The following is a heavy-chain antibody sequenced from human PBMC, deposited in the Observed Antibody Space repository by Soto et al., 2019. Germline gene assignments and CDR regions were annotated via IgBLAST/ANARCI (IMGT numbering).Heavy chain of an antibody. CDR1: GFTFSDYY. Sequence: ESGGGLVTPGGSLRLSCATSGFTFSDYYMSWVRQAPGKGLEWVSYISSSSTYTNYADSVKGRFTISRDNAKNSLYLQMNSLRAEDTAVYYCAGKQWEPSGNYYFDYWGQGTLVTVSS. CDR3: AGKQWEPSGNYYFDY. CDR2: ISSSSTYT. J-gene: IGHJ4*02. D-gene: IGHD1-26*01. V-gene: IGHV3-11*06.